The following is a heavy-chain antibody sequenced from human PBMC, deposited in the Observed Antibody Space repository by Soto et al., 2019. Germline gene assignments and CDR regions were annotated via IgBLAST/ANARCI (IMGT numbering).Heavy chain of an antibody. Sequence: GGSLRLSCAASGFTFSSYALSWVRQAPGKGLEWVSTISGSGDRTYYADSVKGRFTISRDNSKDTLYLQVNSLKADDTAVYYCAKAGTYCIVTSCYQNWFESWGQGTRVTVSS. D-gene: IGHD2-15*01. CDR3: AKAGTYCIVTSCYQNWFES. CDR1: GFTFSSYA. J-gene: IGHJ5*01. CDR2: ISGSGDRT. V-gene: IGHV3-23*01.